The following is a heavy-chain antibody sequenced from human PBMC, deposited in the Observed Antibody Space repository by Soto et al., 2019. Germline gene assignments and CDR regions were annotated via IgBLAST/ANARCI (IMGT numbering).Heavy chain of an antibody. V-gene: IGHV1-46*01. J-gene: IGHJ6*02. Sequence: QVQLVQSGAEVKKPGAPMKVSCKASGYAFTSYHINWVRQAPGQGLEWMGIINPSGGGTTYAQKFRGRVTKTSDTATSRVYMELSSLRSADTAVYFCAREVVVAIDDSPFYGMDVWGQGTTVTVSS. D-gene: IGHD2-15*01. CDR3: AREVVVAIDDSPFYGMDV. CDR2: INPSGGGT. CDR1: GYAFTSYH.